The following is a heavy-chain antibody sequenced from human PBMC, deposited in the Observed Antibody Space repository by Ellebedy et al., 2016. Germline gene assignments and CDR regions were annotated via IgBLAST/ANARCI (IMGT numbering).Heavy chain of an antibody. V-gene: IGHV3-33*01. D-gene: IGHD2-15*01. J-gene: IGHJ3*02. CDR3: ATYGYHLDAFDI. CDR1: GFTFSSYG. Sequence: GESLKISCAASGFTFSSYGMHWVRQAPGKGLEWVAVIWYDGSNKYYADSVKGRFTISRDNSKNTLYLQMNSLRAEDTAVYYCATYGYHLDAFDIWGQGTMVTVSS. CDR2: IWYDGSNK.